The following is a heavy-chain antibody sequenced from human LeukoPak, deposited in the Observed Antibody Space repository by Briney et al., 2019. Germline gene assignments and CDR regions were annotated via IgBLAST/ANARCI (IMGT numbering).Heavy chain of an antibody. V-gene: IGHV3-21*01. J-gene: IGHJ6*02. CDR3: ARVGAHSYGMDV. Sequence: MAGGSLRLSCSASGFTFSSYAMHWVRQAPGKGLEWVSFISSSGIYIYYADSVKGRFTISRDNAKNSLHLQMNSLRAEDTAEYYCARVGAHSYGMDVWGQGTTVTVSS. D-gene: IGHD3-16*01. CDR2: ISSSGIYI. CDR1: GFTFSSYA.